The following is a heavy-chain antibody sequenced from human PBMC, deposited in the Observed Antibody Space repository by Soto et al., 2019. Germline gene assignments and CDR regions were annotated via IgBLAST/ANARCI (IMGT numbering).Heavy chain of an antibody. CDR1: GGSISSGDDY. J-gene: IGHJ3*02. D-gene: IGHD3-3*01. CDR3: ASYDFWSGSNDAFDI. CDR2: IYYRGST. V-gene: IGHV4-30-4*01. Sequence: SETLSLTCTVSGGSISSGDDYWSWIRQPAGKGLEWMGYIYYRGSTYYNPSLKSRVTISVDTSKNQCSLKLSSVTAADTAVYYCASYDFWSGSNDAFDIWGQGTMVTVSS.